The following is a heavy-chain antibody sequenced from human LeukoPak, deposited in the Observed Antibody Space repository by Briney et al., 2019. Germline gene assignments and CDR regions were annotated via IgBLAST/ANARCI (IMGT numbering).Heavy chain of an antibody. D-gene: IGHD3-3*01. CDR2: INPNSGGT. CDR1: GYTFTVYY. V-gene: IGHV1-2*02. Sequence: ASVNVSCKSSGYTFTVYYMHWVRQAPGQGLEWMGWINPNSGGTNYAQKFQGRVTMTRDTSISTAYMELSRLRSDDTAVYYCARATLRLDFDYWGQGTLVTVSS. J-gene: IGHJ4*02. CDR3: ARATLRLDFDY.